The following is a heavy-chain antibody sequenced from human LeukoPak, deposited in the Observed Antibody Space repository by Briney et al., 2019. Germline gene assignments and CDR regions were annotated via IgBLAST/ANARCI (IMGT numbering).Heavy chain of an antibody. CDR3: ARGGDTAMVLYYFDY. CDR2: IYHSGST. D-gene: IGHD5-18*01. CDR1: GYSISSGYY. J-gene: IGHJ4*02. V-gene: IGHV4-38-2*02. Sequence: SETLSLTCTVSGYSISSGYYWGWIRQPPGKGLEWIGSIYHSGSTYYNPSLKSRVTISVDTSKNQFSLKLSSVTAADTAVYYCARGGDTAMVLYYFDYGGQGTLVTVSS.